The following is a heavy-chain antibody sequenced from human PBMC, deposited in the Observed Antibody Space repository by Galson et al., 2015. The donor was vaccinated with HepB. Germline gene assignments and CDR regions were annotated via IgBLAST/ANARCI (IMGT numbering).Heavy chain of an antibody. Sequence: ETLSLTCAVYGGSFSTHYWSWIRQPPGKGLEWIGEINHNGATNYNPSLKSRVTISVDTSKNWFSLRLRSVTAADTAVYYCARAVYYDFWNGFGPWGQGTLVTVSS. CDR2: INHNGAT. D-gene: IGHD3-3*01. J-gene: IGHJ5*02. V-gene: IGHV4-34*01. CDR3: ARAVYYDFWNGFGP. CDR1: GGSFSTHY.